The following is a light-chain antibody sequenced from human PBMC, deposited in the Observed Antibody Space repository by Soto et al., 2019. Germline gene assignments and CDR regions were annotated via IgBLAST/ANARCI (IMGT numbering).Light chain of an antibody. Sequence: DIQMTQSPSTLSASVGDRVTITCRASQSISSWLAWYQQKPGKAPKPLIYDASSLESGVPSRFSGSGSGTEFTLTISSLQPEDFATYYCQQYNNYQWTFGQGTKVDIK. CDR3: QQYNNYQWT. CDR1: QSISSW. CDR2: DAS. J-gene: IGKJ1*01. V-gene: IGKV1-5*01.